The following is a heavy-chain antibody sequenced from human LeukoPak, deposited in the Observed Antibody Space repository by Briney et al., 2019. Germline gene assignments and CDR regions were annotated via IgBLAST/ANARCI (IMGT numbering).Heavy chain of an antibody. CDR3: ARGPYSSNWYVDY. Sequence: PGGSLRLSCAASGFTFSTYAMNWVRQAPGKGLEWVSSISITSTHIYYADSVKGRFTISRDSAKNSLYLQMNSLRAEDTAVYYCARGPYSSNWYVDYWGQGTLVTVAS. V-gene: IGHV3-21*06. J-gene: IGHJ4*02. D-gene: IGHD6-13*01. CDR1: GFTFSTYA. CDR2: ISITSTHI.